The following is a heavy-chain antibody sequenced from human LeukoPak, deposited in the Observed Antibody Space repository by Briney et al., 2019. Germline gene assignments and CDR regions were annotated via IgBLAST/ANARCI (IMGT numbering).Heavy chain of an antibody. CDR2: IYPGDSDT. V-gene: IGHV5-51*01. CDR3: ARPLYGSGPYYFDY. J-gene: IGHJ4*02. CDR1: GYSSTSYW. D-gene: IGHD3-10*01. Sequence: GESLKISCKGSGYSSTSYWIGWVRQMPGKGLGWMGIIYPGDSDTRYSPSFQGQVTISADKSISIAYLQWSSLKASDTAMYYCARPLYGSGPYYFDYWGQGTLVTVSS.